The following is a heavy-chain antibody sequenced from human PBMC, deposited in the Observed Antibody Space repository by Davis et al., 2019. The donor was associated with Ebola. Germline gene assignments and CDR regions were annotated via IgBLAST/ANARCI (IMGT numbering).Heavy chain of an antibody. CDR3: ARDSGGFDY. Sequence: MPGGSLRLSCTVSGGSISSYYWSWIRQPPGKGLEWIGYIYYSGSTNYNPSLKSRVTISVDTSKNQFSLKLSSVTAADTAVYYCARDSGGFDYWGQGTLVTVSS. CDR1: GGSISSYY. V-gene: IGHV4-59*01. CDR2: IYYSGST. J-gene: IGHJ4*02. D-gene: IGHD1-14*01.